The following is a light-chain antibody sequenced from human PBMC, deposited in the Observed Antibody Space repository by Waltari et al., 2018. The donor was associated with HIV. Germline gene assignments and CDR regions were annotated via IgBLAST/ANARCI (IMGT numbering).Light chain of an antibody. CDR2: DNN. CDR1: NSNIGYNY. CDR3: GTWDSSLSAGV. Sequence: QSVLTQPPSVSAAPGQKVTISCSGSNSNIGYNYVSWYQQLQGTAPKLLIYDNNKRPSGIPDRFSGSKSGTSATLGITGLQTGDETDYYCGTWDSSLSAGVFGGGTKLTVL. V-gene: IGLV1-51*01. J-gene: IGLJ2*01.